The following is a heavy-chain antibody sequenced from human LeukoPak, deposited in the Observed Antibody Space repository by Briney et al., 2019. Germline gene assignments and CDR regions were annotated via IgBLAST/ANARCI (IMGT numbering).Heavy chain of an antibody. D-gene: IGHD6-19*01. Sequence: PSETLSLTCTVSGGSISSYYWSWIRQPPGKGLEWIGYIYYSGSTNYNPSLKSRVTISVDTSKNQFSLKLNSVTATDTAVYFCARGGAWSDYWGQGALVTVSS. CDR2: IYYSGST. V-gene: IGHV4-59*01. CDR3: ARGGAWSDY. CDR1: GGSISSYY. J-gene: IGHJ4*02.